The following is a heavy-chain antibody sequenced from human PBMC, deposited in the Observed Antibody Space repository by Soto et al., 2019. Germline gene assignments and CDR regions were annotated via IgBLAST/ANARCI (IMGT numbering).Heavy chain of an antibody. CDR1: GINYNTYA. J-gene: IGHJ4*02. D-gene: IGHD4-4*01. CDR3: ARAISSYVT. Sequence: QVQLVQSGAEMKKPGASVKLSCKTSGINYNTYAIHWVRQAPGQGLEWMGWINAGNGETRSSQNFQGTVTLTRDTSASTVYMDLDSQKSGGTGVYYCARAISSYVTWGQGTLVTVSS. CDR2: INAGNGET. V-gene: IGHV1-3*01.